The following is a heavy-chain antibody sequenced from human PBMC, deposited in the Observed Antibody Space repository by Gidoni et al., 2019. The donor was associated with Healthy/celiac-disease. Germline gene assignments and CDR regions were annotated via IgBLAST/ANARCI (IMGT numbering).Heavy chain of an antibody. CDR1: GFTFSSYD. CDR2: IGTAGDT. Sequence: EVQLVESGGGLVQPGGSLRLSCAASGFTFSSYDMHWVRQATGKGLEWVSAIGTAGDTYYPGSVKGRFTISRENAKNSLYLQMNSLRAGDTAVYYCARGSYYGSGSRETYYYMDVWGKGTTVTVSS. V-gene: IGHV3-13*01. D-gene: IGHD3-10*01. CDR3: ARGSYYGSGSRETYYYMDV. J-gene: IGHJ6*03.